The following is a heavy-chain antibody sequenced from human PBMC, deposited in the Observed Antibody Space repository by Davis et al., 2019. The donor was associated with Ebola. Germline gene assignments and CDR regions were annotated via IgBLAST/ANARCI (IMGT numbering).Heavy chain of an antibody. Sequence: SPIPPRPSPCFTFRHYYMTSIRQAPGTGLEWVPPIRAAGGNTYYADSVKGRFTISRDNSKNTLYLQMNSLRAEDTAVYYCAKDDYHSGSPFDYWGQGTLVTVSS. V-gene: IGHV3-23*01. CDR3: AKDDYHSGSPFDY. CDR2: IRAAGGNT. J-gene: IGHJ4*02. D-gene: IGHD1-26*01. CDR1: CFTFRHYY.